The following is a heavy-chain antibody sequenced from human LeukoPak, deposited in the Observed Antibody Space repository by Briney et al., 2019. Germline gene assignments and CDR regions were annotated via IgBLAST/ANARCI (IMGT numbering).Heavy chain of an antibody. D-gene: IGHD3-10*01. V-gene: IGHV3-48*01. CDR1: GFTFSSYS. J-gene: IGHJ4*02. CDR2: ISNSAI. Sequence: PGGSLRLSCAASGFTFSSYSMNWVRQAPGKGLEWVSYISNSAILYADSVKGRFTISRDNARNSLYLQMNSLRAEDTAVYYCAVSGGDFDYWGQGTLVTVSS. CDR3: AVSGGDFDY.